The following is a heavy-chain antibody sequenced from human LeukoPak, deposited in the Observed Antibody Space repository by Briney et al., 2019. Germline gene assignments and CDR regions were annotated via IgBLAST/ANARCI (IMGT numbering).Heavy chain of an antibody. V-gene: IGHV3-23*01. Sequence: GGSLRLSCAASGFTLSSYAMSWVRQAPGKGLEWVSGISVSGHKTYHADSVKGRFTISRDNAKNTLYLQMNSLRAEDTAVYYCARYSGTFSNSYFDCWGQGTLVTVSS. CDR1: GFTLSSYA. CDR2: ISVSGHKT. D-gene: IGHD1-26*01. CDR3: ARYSGTFSNSYFDC. J-gene: IGHJ4*02.